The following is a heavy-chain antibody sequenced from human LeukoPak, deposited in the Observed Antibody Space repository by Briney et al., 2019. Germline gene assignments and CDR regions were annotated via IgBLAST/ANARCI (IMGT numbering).Heavy chain of an antibody. V-gene: IGHV4-59*01. J-gene: IGHJ4*02. Sequence: SETLSLTCTVSGGSISSYYWNWFRQPPGKGLEWIGYIYSSGSTKYNPSLKSRVTISLDTSKNQFSLKLSSVTAADTAVYYCARGFEYFDYWGQGTLVTVFS. CDR3: ARGFEYFDY. CDR2: IYSSGST. CDR1: GGSISSYY. D-gene: IGHD2/OR15-2a*01.